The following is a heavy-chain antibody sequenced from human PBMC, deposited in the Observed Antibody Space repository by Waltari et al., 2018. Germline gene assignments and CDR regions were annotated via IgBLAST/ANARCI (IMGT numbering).Heavy chain of an antibody. CDR1: DDSMRDSFW. CDR3: ARDRGRGLYLES. V-gene: IGHV4-4*02. CDR2: VHRSGRT. Sequence: QLQLQESGPGLVKPSGTLSLPCAVSDDSMRDSFWWSWVRQPPGKGLEWIGQVHRSGRTNYNPSFASRVTISLDASINQFSLKLTSAAAADTAVYYCARDRGRGLYLESWGRGALITVSP. D-gene: IGHD2-15*01. J-gene: IGHJ4*02.